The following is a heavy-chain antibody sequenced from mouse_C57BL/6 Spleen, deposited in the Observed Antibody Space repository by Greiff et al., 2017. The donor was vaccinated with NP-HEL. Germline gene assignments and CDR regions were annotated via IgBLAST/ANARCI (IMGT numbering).Heavy chain of an antibody. V-gene: IGHV1-39*01. Sequence: EVKLVESGPELVKPGASVKISCKASGYSFTDYNMNWVKQSNGKSLEWIGVINPNYGTTSYNQKFKGKATLTVDQSSSTAYMQLNSLTSEDSAVYYCARGPYGTHYYAMDYWGQGTSVTVSS. CDR2: INPNYGTT. D-gene: IGHD1-1*01. CDR3: ARGPYGTHYYAMDY. CDR1: GYSFTDYN. J-gene: IGHJ4*01.